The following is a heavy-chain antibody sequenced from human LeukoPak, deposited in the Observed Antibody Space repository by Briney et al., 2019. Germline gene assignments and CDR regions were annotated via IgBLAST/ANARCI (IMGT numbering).Heavy chain of an antibody. V-gene: IGHV4-59*01. CDR2: NGGIT. J-gene: IGHJ4*02. Sequence: PSETLSLTCTLSGGSISSYYWTWIRQPPGKGLEWIGYNGGITNYNPSLKSRVTISVDTSKNQFSLKLSSVTAADTAVYYCARGKYYFDYWGQGTLVTVSS. CDR1: GGSISSYY. CDR3: ARGKYYFDY.